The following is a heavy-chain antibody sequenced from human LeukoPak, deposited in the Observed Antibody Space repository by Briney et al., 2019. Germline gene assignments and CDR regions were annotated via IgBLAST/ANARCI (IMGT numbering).Heavy chain of an antibody. CDR2: IDPDSGGT. CDR3: AREYYDSSGLKHAFEN. CDR1: GYTFNDYY. Sequence: ASVKVSCKASGYTFNDYYIHWVRQAPGQGLEGMGRIDPDSGGTSYPQKFQGRVTMTRDTSITTAYMELSRLRSDDTAVYYCAREYYDSSGLKHAFENWGQGTLVTVSS. J-gene: IGHJ3*02. V-gene: IGHV1-2*02. D-gene: IGHD3-22*01.